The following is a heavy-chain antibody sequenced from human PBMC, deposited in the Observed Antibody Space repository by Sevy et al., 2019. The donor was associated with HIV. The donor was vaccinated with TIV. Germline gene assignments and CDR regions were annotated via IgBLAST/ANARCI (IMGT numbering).Heavy chain of an antibody. J-gene: IGHJ6*02. D-gene: IGHD3-22*01. V-gene: IGHV3-64*01. CDR3: ARKYHDTSGYPRYSMDV. CDR1: GFTFSTYA. Sequence: GGSLRLSCAASGFTFSTYAMYWVRQAPGKGLEYVSAISGGGGNTYYGTSVKGRFTVSRDNAKNTLYLQMGSLRAEDMAEDFGARKYHDTSGYPRYSMDVWGQGTTVTVSS. CDR2: ISGGGGNT.